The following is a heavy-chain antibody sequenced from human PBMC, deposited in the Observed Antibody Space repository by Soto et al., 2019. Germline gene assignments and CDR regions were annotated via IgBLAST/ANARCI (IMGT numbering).Heavy chain of an antibody. V-gene: IGHV3-33*08. D-gene: IGHD6-13*01. Sequence: GSLRLSCAASGFTFSTYAMGWVRQAPGKGLQWVAVIWSDGTDKFYADSVKGRFTISRDNSKNTLYLQIYNLRAEDTAVFYCARASRKYGMDVWGQGTTVTVSS. CDR1: GFTFSTYA. CDR2: IWSDGTDK. J-gene: IGHJ6*02. CDR3: ARASRKYGMDV.